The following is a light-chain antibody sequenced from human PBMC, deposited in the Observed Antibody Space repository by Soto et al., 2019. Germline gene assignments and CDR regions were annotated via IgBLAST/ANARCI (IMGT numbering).Light chain of an antibody. Sequence: EIVMTQSPATLSVSPGERATLSCRASQSVSSNLAWYQQKPGQAPRLLIYGASTRATGIPARFSGSGSGTEFTLTISSLQSEDFAVYYCQQRSSWPRITFGQGTRLEIK. CDR1: QSVSSN. CDR3: QQRSSWPRIT. V-gene: IGKV3-15*01. CDR2: GAS. J-gene: IGKJ5*01.